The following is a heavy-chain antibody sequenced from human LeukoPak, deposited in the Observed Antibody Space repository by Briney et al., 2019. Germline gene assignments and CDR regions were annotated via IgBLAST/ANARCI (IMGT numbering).Heavy chain of an antibody. V-gene: IGHV3-48*04. CDR2: ISSSGSTI. J-gene: IGHJ4*02. CDR1: GFSFSSYW. CDR3: ARDRYYYDSSGSCFDY. Sequence: PGGSLRLSCAASGFSFSSYWMTWVRQAPGKGLAWVSYISSSGSTIYYADSVKGRFTISRDNTKNSLYLQMNSLRAEDTAVYYCARDRYYYDSSGSCFDYWGQGTLVTVSS. D-gene: IGHD3-22*01.